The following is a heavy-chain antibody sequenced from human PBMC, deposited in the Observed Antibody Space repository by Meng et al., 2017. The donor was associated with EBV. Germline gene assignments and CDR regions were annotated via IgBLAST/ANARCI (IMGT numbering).Heavy chain of an antibody. CDR3: AHIIAARPFDY. D-gene: IGHD6-6*01. V-gene: IGHV2-5*01. J-gene: IGHJ4*02. Sequence: TFKEPGLPLVKPNCTTPAPCTFVWFSLRPGGWGVGWIRHSPGKALEWLALIYWHEDNRYSPSLKSRLTITKDTAKNQVVLTMTNMDPVDAATYYCAHIIAARPFDYWGQGTLVTVSS. CDR1: WFSLRPGGWG. CDR2: IYWHEDN.